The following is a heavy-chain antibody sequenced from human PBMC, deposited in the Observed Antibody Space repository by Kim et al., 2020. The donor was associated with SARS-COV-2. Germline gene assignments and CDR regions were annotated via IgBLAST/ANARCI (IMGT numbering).Heavy chain of an antibody. CDR2: IYTSGSA. D-gene: IGHD4-17*01. V-gene: IGHV4-4*07. Sequence: ETLSLTCTVSGGSISSYYWSLIRQPAGKGLELIGRIYTSGSANYNPSLKSRVTMSRDTSKNQFSLQLNSVTAADTAVYYCARDYGSDYAGWYFDLWGRGTLVTVSS. CDR1: GGSISSYY. J-gene: IGHJ2*01. CDR3: ARDYGSDYAGWYFDL.